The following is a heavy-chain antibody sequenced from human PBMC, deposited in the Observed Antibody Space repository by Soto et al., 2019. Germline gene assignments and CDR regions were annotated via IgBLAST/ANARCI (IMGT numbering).Heavy chain of an antibody. CDR2: ISAYNGNT. J-gene: IGHJ5*02. Sequence: ASVKVSCKASGYTFTSYGISWVRQAPGQGLEWMGWISAYNGNTNYAQKLQGRVTMTTDTSTSTAYMELRSLRSDDTAVYYCARERMEQWLVKGGWFDPWGQGTLVTVSS. CDR1: GYTFTSYG. V-gene: IGHV1-18*01. CDR3: ARERMEQWLVKGGWFDP. D-gene: IGHD6-19*01.